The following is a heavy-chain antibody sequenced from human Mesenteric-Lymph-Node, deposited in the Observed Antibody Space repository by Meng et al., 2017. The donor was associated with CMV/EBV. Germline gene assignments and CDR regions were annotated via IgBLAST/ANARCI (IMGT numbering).Heavy chain of an antibody. CDR3: AKGFSGANDY. J-gene: IGHJ4*02. Sequence: GGSLRLSCVASEFTFSNYWMHWVRQAPGKGLVWVSRINGDESSTTYADSVKGRFTISRDNSKNTLYLQMNSLRAEDTAVYYCAKGFSGANDYWGQGTLVTVSS. CDR2: INGDESST. D-gene: IGHD2-15*01. CDR1: EFTFSNYW. V-gene: IGHV3-74*01.